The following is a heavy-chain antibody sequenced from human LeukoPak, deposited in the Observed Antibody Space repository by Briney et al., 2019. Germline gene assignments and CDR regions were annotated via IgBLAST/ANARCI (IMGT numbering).Heavy chain of an antibody. CDR2: IYYSGST. D-gene: IGHD3-22*01. CDR1: GGSISSSSYY. V-gene: IGHV4-39*07. CDR3: ARDHYYYDSSGYPRSFAFDY. Sequence: PSETLSLTCTASGGSISSSSYYWGWIRQPPGKGLEWIGSIYYSGSTYYNPSLKSRVTMSVDTSKNQFSLKLSSVTAADTAVYYCARDHYYYDSSGYPRSFAFDYWGQGTLVTVSS. J-gene: IGHJ4*02.